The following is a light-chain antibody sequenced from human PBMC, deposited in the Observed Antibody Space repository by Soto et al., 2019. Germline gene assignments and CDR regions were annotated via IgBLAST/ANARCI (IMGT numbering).Light chain of an antibody. Sequence: EIVLVQSPGTLSLSPGERATLSCRASQSVSNNYLAWYQQKPGKAPRLLIYGASSRATGVPDRFSGSGTGTDVSLTITRLEPEDFAVYYCQQYGVSPLMFTFGQGTKVGVK. CDR2: GAS. CDR1: QSVSNNY. V-gene: IGKV3-20*01. J-gene: IGKJ2*01. CDR3: QQYGVSPLMFT.